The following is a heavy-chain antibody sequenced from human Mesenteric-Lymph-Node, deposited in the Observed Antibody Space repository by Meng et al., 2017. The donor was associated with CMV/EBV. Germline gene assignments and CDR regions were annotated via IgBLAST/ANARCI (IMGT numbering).Heavy chain of an antibody. Sequence: GESLKISCAASGFTFSSYGMHWVRQAPGKGLEWVAFIRYDGSNKYYADSVKGLFNISRDNSKNTLYLQMNSLRAEDTAVYYCAKYSQYCSSTSCYYYYYYCMDVWGQGTTVTVSS. V-gene: IGHV3-30*02. CDR1: GFTFSSYG. D-gene: IGHD2-2*01. J-gene: IGHJ6*02. CDR3: AKYSQYCSSTSCYYYYYYCMDV. CDR2: IRYDGSNK.